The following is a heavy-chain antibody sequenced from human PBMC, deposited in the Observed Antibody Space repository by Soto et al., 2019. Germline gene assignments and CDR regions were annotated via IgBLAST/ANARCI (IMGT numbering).Heavy chain of an antibody. CDR2: SKSDGSNT. J-gene: IGHJ4*02. CDR1: EFTW. V-gene: IGHV3-74*01. CDR3: ARNPGSRYGYFDY. D-gene: IGHD5-18*01. Sequence: GGSLRLSCAASEFTWMHWVRQAPGKGLVWVARSKSDGSNTNYADFVKGRFTISRDNAKNTLYLLLNSLRDDDTAVYYCARNPGSRYGYFDYWGQGAPVTVSS.